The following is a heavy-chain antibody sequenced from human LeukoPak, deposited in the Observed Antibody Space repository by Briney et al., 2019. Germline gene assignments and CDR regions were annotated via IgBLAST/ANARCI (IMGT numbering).Heavy chain of an antibody. CDR3: SRESGAFSPFGY. V-gene: IGHV4-4*02. Sequence: SSETLSLTCDVSGGSISRTNWWSWVSQSPGQGLEWIGEISLSGRTNYNPSLQSRVTMSLDESKNQLSLDLASVTAADTAVYYCSRESGAFSPFGYWGQGTLVTVHS. CDR2: ISLSGRT. CDR1: GGSISRTNW. D-gene: IGHD1-26*01. J-gene: IGHJ4*02.